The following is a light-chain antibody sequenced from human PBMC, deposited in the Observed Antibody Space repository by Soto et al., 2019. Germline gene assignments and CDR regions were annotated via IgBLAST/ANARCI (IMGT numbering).Light chain of an antibody. J-gene: IGLJ2*01. CDR3: GTWDSSLSAGV. Sequence: QSVLTQPPLVSAAPGQKVTISCSGSSSNIGNNYVSWYQHLPGTAPKLLIYDNNKRPSGIPDRFSGSKSGTSATLGITGLQTGDEADYYCGTWDSSLSAGVFGGGTQLTVL. CDR2: DNN. V-gene: IGLV1-51*01. CDR1: SSNIGNNY.